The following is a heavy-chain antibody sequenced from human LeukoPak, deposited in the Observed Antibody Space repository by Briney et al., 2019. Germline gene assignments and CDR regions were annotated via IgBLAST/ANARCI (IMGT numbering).Heavy chain of an antibody. V-gene: IGHV3-7*03. CDR1: GFTFSAYW. Sequence: PGGSLRLSCAASGFTFSAYWMSWVRQAPGKGLEWVANIKQDGSEKNYVDSVKGRFTISRDNAKNSLYLQMNSLRAEDTAVYYCARVGGSGQLVLTTDYYYGMDVWGQGTTVTVSS. CDR2: IKQDGSEK. J-gene: IGHJ6*02. CDR3: ARVGGSGQLVLTTDYYYGMDV. D-gene: IGHD6-6*01.